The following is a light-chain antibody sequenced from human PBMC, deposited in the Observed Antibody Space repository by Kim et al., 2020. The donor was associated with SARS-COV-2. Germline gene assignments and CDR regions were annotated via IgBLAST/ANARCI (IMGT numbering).Light chain of an antibody. CDR1: NIGSKS. CDR2: SNS. J-gene: IGLJ3*02. CDR3: QVWDSSSDRWV. V-gene: IGLV3-21*04. Sequence: APGKTASITCGGNNIGSKSVHWYQHKPGQAPVLVIYSNSDRPSGIPERFSGSNSGNTAPLTINRVEAGDEADYYCQVWDSSSDRWVFGAGTQLPS.